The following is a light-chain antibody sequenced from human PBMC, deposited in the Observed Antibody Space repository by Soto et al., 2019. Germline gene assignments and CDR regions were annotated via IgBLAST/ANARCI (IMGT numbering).Light chain of an antibody. CDR2: GVS. Sequence: EIVLTQSPGTLSLSPGERATLSCRASQSVSSSYLAWYQQKPGQAPRLLIYGVSSRATGIPDRFSGSGSGTDFTLTISRLEPEDFAVYYCQHYVTSPPITFAQGTRLEIK. CDR1: QSVSSSY. CDR3: QHYVTSPPIT. J-gene: IGKJ5*01. V-gene: IGKV3-20*01.